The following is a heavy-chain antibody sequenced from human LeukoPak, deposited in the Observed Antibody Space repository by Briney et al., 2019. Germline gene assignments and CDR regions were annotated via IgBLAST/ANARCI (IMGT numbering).Heavy chain of an antibody. CDR1: GFTFSSYE. V-gene: IGHV3-48*03. D-gene: IGHD6-19*01. J-gene: IGHJ4*02. CDR2: ISRSGSTI. Sequence: GGSLRLSCAASGFTFSSYEMNWVRQAPGKGLEWVSYISRSGSTIYYADSVKGRFTISRDNAKNSLYLQMNSLRAEDTAVYYCARETPDSSGWDWGQGTLVTVSS. CDR3: ARETPDSSGWD.